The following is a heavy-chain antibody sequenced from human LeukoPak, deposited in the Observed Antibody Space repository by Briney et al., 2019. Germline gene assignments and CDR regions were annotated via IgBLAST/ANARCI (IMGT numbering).Heavy chain of an antibody. CDR3: ARHTERITFYRGVIPSALDV. V-gene: IGHV4-59*08. CDR1: ADSASNFY. CDR2: IHNSGNT. J-gene: IGHJ6*02. D-gene: IGHD2/OR15-2a*01. Sequence: SETLSLTCTVSADSASNFYWSWIRQPPGKGLEWIGYIHNSGNTNYNPSLKSRITISLDTSQNQFSLRLTSVTAADTAVYFCARHTERITFYRGVIPSALDVWGQGTTVTVSS.